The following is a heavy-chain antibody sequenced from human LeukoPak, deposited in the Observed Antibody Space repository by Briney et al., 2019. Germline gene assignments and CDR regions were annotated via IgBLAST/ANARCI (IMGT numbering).Heavy chain of an antibody. V-gene: IGHV3-33*01. CDR3: SRERMVRGVVNYYYYYYMDV. J-gene: IGHJ6*03. CDR1: GFTFSSYG. Sequence: PGRSLRLSCAASGFTFSSYGMHWVRQAPGKGLEWVAVIWNDGSNKYYADSVKGRFTISRDNSKNTLYLQMNSLRAEDTAVYYCSRERMVRGVVNYYYYYYMDVWGKGTTVTVSS. D-gene: IGHD3-10*01. CDR2: IWNDGSNK.